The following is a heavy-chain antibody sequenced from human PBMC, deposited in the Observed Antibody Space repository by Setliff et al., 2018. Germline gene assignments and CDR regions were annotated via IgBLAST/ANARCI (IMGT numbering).Heavy chain of an antibody. Sequence: GGSLRLSCTGSGFNFGDYAMTWVRQAPGKGLEWLGFIKSKTYGGTTEYAGVVKGIFTISRDDSKSIAYLQMNSLKIEDPAVYYCTRGRFDTWGQGTLVTVSS. V-gene: IGHV3-49*04. CDR3: TRGRFDT. J-gene: IGHJ5*02. CDR2: IKSKTYGGTT. CDR1: GFNFGDYA.